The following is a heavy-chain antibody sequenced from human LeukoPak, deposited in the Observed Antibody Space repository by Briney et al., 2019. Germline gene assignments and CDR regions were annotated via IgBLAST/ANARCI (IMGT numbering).Heavy chain of an antibody. CDR1: GYTLTELS. J-gene: IGHJ6*03. D-gene: IGHD2-2*01. CDR2: ISAYNGNT. CDR3: ARDREVVPAAMPYYYYMDV. V-gene: IGHV1-18*01. Sequence: ASVKVSCKVSGYTLTELSMHWVRQAPGQGLEWMGWISAYNGNTNNAQKVQGRVTMTTDTSTSTAYMELRSLRSDDTAVYYCARDREVVPAAMPYYYYMDVWGKGTTVTVSS.